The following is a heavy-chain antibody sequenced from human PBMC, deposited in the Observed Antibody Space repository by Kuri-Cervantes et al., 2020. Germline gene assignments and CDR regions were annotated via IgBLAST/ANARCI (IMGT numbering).Heavy chain of an antibody. Sequence: ASVKVSCKASGYTFTSYYMHWVRQAPGQGLEWMGWISAYNGNTNYAQKLQGRVTMTTDTSTSTAYMELRSLRSDDTAVYYCARGSGRASDFGVVIPLDYWGQGTLVTVSS. CDR2: ISAYNGNT. CDR3: ARGSGRASDFGVVIPLDY. V-gene: IGHV1-18*04. CDR1: GYTFTSYY. D-gene: IGHD3-3*01. J-gene: IGHJ4*02.